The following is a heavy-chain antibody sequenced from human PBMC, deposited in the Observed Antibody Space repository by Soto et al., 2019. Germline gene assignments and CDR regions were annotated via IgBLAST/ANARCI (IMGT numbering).Heavy chain of an antibody. CDR1: GYSFTSYL. D-gene: IGHD6-19*01. CDR3: ARHLGFRRSSGWYYFDY. J-gene: IGHJ4*02. Sequence: PGESLQISCKGSGYSFTSYLIGWVRQMPGKGLEWMGIIYPGDSDTRYSPSFQGQVTISADKSISTAYLQWSSLKASDTAMYYCARHLGFRRSSGWYYFDYWGQGTLVTVSS. V-gene: IGHV5-51*01. CDR2: IYPGDSDT.